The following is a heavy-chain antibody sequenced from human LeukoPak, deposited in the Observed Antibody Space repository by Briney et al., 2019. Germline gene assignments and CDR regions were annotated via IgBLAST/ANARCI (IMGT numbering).Heavy chain of an antibody. V-gene: IGHV4-31*03. CDR2: IYYSGST. CDR3: ARGYSSGWLVNY. D-gene: IGHD6-19*01. Sequence: SETLSLTCTVSGGSISSGGYYWSWIRQHPGKGLEWIGYIYYSGSTYYNPSLKSRVTISVDTSKNQFSLKLSSVTAADTAVYYCARGYSSGWLVNYWGQGTLVTVSS. J-gene: IGHJ4*02. CDR1: GGSISSGGYY.